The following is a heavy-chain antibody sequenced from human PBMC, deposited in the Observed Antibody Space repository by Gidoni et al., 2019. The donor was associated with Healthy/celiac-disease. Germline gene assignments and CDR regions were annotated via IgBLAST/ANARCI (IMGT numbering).Heavy chain of an antibody. J-gene: IGHJ4*02. Sequence: EVQLVESGGGLVQPGGSLRLSCEASGVPFSSVWMSWVRPAPGRGVEGVTNKKQDGSEKYYVDSVKGRFTISRDNAKNSLYLQMNSLSAEDTAVYYCARGDSSGWYGRYYFDYWGQGTLVTVSS. CDR3: ARGDSSGWYGRYYFDY. V-gene: IGHV3-7*03. D-gene: IGHD6-19*01. CDR2: KKQDGSEK. CDR1: GVPFSSVW.